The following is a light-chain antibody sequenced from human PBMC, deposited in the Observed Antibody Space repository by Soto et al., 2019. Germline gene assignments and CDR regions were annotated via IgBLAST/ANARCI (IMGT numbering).Light chain of an antibody. Sequence: EIVMTQSPATLSVSPGDRATLSCRASQSVSSNLAWYQQKPGQAPRLLIYGASTRATGIPARFSGSGSGTEFTLTISSLRSEDFAVYYCQQYNNWPPPLTFGGGNQVEIK. CDR2: GAS. CDR3: QQYNNWPPPLT. J-gene: IGKJ4*01. V-gene: IGKV3-15*01. CDR1: QSVSSN.